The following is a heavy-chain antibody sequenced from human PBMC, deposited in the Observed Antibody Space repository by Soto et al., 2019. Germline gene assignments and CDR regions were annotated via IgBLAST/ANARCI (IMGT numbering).Heavy chain of an antibody. Sequence: SETLSLTCIVSGDSVTSGSYYWTWLRQPPGKGLEWIGYISYTGRTKYNPSLQSRVTISVDTSKNDFSLNLSSVTAEDTAVYYCARGSLRREYSSSGSYYYYGMDVWGQGTTVTVSS. J-gene: IGHJ6*02. V-gene: IGHV4-61*03. D-gene: IGHD6-6*01. CDR1: GDSVTSGSYY. CDR3: ARGSLRREYSSSGSYYYYGMDV. CDR2: ISYTGRT.